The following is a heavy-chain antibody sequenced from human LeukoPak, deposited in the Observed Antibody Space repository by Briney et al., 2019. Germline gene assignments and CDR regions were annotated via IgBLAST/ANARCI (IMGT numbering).Heavy chain of an antibody. D-gene: IGHD1-26*01. J-gene: IGHJ4*02. CDR3: ARDGTGIVGATSCFGY. CDR2: INPNSGGT. V-gene: IGHV1-2*02. Sequence: GASVKVSCKASGYTFTGYYMHWVRQAPGQGLEWMGWINPNSGGTNYAQKFQGRVTMTRDTSISTAYMELSRLRSDDTAVYYCARDGTGIVGATSCFGYWGQGTLVTVSS. CDR1: GYTFTGYY.